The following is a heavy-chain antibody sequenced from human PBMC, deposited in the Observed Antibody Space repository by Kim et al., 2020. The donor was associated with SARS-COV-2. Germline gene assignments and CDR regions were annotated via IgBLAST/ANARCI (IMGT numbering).Heavy chain of an antibody. Sequence: SETLSLTCTVSGGSISSYYWSWIRQPPGKGLEWIGYIYYSGSTNYNPSLKSRVTISVDTSKNQFSLKLSSVTAADTAVYYCARGQGITIRRSTPKNYYYYGMDVWGQGTTVTVSS. CDR1: GGSISSYY. J-gene: IGHJ6*02. CDR3: ARGQGITIRRSTPKNYYYYGMDV. CDR2: IYYSGST. D-gene: IGHD3-3*01. V-gene: IGHV4-59*01.